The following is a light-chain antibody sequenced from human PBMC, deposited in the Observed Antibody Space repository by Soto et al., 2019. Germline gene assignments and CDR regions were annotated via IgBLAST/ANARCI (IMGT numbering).Light chain of an antibody. CDR1: QDISNY. CDR2: DAS. Sequence: DIQMTQSPSSLSASVGDRVTITCQASQDISNYLNWYQQKPGKAPKLLIYDASNLETGVPSRFSGSGSGTDFTFTISSLQPEDIATYYCLQYDNLPYTFGQGPKLEIK. CDR3: LQYDNLPYT. J-gene: IGKJ2*01. V-gene: IGKV1-33*01.